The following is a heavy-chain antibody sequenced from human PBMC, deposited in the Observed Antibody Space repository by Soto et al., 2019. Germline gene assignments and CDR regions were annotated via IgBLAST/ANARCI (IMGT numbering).Heavy chain of an antibody. CDR1: GGSISSGGYS. J-gene: IGHJ4*02. D-gene: IGHD3-22*01. V-gene: IGHV4-30-2*01. CDR3: ARQDTSGYAFDY. CDR2: IYHSGST. Sequence: SETLSLTCAVSGGSISSGGYSWSWIRQPPGKGLEWIGYIYHSGSTYYNPSLKSRVTISVDRSKNQFSLKLSSVTAADTAAYYCARQDTSGYAFDYWGQGTLVTVSS.